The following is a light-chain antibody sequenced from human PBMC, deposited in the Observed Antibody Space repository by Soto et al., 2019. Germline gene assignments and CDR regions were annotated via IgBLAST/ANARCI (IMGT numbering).Light chain of an antibody. CDR3: NSYTSSNTYV. V-gene: IGLV2-14*01. Sequence: QSVLTQPASVSGSPGQAITISCSGSSSDVGAHNFVSWYQHHPGKAPKLMIYEVSNRPSGVSNRFSGSKSGNTASLTISGLQAEDEADYYCNSYTSSNTYVFGSGTKPPS. J-gene: IGLJ1*01. CDR1: SSDVGAHNF. CDR2: EVS.